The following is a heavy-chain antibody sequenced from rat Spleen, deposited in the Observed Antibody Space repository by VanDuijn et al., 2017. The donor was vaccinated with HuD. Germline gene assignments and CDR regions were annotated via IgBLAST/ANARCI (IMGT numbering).Heavy chain of an antibody. D-gene: IGHD3-4*01. V-gene: IGHV5-17*01. CDR1: GFSFSDYA. CDR2: ILYDGSST. Sequence: EVQLVESGGGLVQPGRSLKLSCATSGFSFSDYAMAWVRQAPKKGLEWVATILYDGSSTYYRDSGKGRFTISRDKAKNTLYLQIDGLRSEDTAAYYCARHPQLGTYWYFDFWGPGTMVTVSS. J-gene: IGHJ1*01. CDR3: ARHPQLGTYWYFDF.